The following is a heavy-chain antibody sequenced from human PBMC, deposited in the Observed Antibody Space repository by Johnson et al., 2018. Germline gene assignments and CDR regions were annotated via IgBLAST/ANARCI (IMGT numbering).Heavy chain of an antibody. CDR2: ISSSSSYI. CDR1: GFTFRNYA. V-gene: IGHV3-21*01. J-gene: IGHJ6*03. D-gene: IGHD2-2*01. CDR3: AKELPDIDVVPPAPPYYYYYMAC. Sequence: EVQLVESGGGVVQPGRSLRLSCAASGFTFRNYAMHWVRQAPGKGLEWVSSISSSSSYIYYADSVKGRFTISRDNAKNSLYLQMNSLRAEDTAVYYCAKELPDIDVVPPAPPYYYYYMACWGKGTTVTVAS.